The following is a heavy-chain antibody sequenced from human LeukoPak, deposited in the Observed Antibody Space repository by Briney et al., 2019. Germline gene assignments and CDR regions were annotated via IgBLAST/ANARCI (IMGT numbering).Heavy chain of an antibody. J-gene: IGHJ4*02. CDR1: GFTFSGST. V-gene: IGHV3-73*01. D-gene: IGHD5-18*01. Sequence: GGSLRLSCAASGFTFSGSTIHWVRQASGKGLKWVGRITIKGDGYGTAYAASVKGRFTLSRDDSRNTAYLQMNSLETEDTAVYYCISDLYSYGVNWGQGTLVTVSS. CDR3: ISDLYSYGVN. CDR2: ITIKGDGYGT.